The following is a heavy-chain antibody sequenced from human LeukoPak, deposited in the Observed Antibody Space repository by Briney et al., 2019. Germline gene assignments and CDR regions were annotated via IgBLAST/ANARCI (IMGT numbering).Heavy chain of an antibody. CDR1: GGTFSSYA. D-gene: IGHD1-26*01. V-gene: IGHV1-69*05. CDR3: AEEEGATAFDY. Sequence: GASVKVSCKASGGTFSSYAISWVRQAPGQGREWMGRIIPIFGTANYAQKFQGRVTITTDESTSTAYMELSSLRSEDTAVYYCAEEEGATAFDYWGQGTLVTVSS. J-gene: IGHJ4*02. CDR2: IIPIFGTA.